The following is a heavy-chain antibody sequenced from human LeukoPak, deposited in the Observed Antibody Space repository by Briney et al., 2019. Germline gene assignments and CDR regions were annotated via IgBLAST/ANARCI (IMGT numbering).Heavy chain of an antibody. J-gene: IGHJ4*02. Sequence: GGSLRLSCAASGFTFSTYGIHWVRQAPGKGLEWVAVISYDGSNKYYADSVKGRFTISRDNSKNTLYLQMNSLRAEDTAVYYCARDNRPSWQVNYFDYWGQGTLVTVSS. CDR3: ARDNRPSWQVNYFDY. CDR2: ISYDGSNK. V-gene: IGHV3-30*03. CDR1: GFTFSTYG. D-gene: IGHD6-6*01.